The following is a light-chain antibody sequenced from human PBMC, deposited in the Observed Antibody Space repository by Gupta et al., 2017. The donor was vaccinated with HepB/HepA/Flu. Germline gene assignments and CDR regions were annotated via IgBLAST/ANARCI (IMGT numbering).Light chain of an antibody. Sequence: IQMTQSPSSLSASVGDRVTITCQASQDINNYLNWYQQKPGKAPKLLIYDASNLQTGVPSRFSGSGSGTDFTFTISSLQPEDIATYYCQQYDNLMCSFGQGTKLEIK. V-gene: IGKV1-33*01. J-gene: IGKJ2*04. CDR3: QQYDNLMCS. CDR1: QDINNY. CDR2: DAS.